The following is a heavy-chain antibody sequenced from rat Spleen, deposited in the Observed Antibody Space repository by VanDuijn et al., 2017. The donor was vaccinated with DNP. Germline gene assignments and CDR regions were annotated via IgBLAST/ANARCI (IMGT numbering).Heavy chain of an antibody. CDR2: ISYSGGP. J-gene: IGHJ2*01. CDR1: GYSITSHY. CDR3: VRWVRALDY. Sequence: EVQLQESGPGLVKPSQSLSLTCSVTGYSITSHYWGWIRQFPGNKMEYIGHISYSGGPNYNPSLKSRISITRYTSKNQFFLHLNSVTTEDTATYYCVRWVRALDYWGQGVMVTVSS. V-gene: IGHV3-1*01. D-gene: IGHD4-1*01.